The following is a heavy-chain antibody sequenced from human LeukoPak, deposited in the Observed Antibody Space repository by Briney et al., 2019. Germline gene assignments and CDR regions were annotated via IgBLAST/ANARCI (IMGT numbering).Heavy chain of an antibody. D-gene: IGHD6-19*01. CDR2: INWNGGST. Sequence: GGSLRLSCVASGFNFDDYGMAWVRQAPGKGLEWVSDINWNGGSTNYADSVKGRFTISRDNAKNCLYLQMNSLRAEDTAVYYCARDLTSIAVAGTIDYWSQGTLVTVSS. CDR1: GFNFDDYG. CDR3: ARDLTSIAVAGTIDY. V-gene: IGHV3-20*04. J-gene: IGHJ4*02.